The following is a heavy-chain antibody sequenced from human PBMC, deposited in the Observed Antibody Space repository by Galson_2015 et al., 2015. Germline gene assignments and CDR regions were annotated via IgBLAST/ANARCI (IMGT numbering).Heavy chain of an antibody. CDR3: ARRSGIAVAGTVYWYFDL. J-gene: IGHJ2*01. CDR1: GGSISSGNW. V-gene: IGHV4-4*02. D-gene: IGHD6-19*01. CDR2: IYHSGST. Sequence: SGGSISSGNWWSWVRQPPGKGLEWIGEIYHSGSTNYNPSLKSRVTISVDKSKNQFSLKLSSVTAADTAVYYCARRSGIAVAGTVYWYFDLWGRGTLVTVSS.